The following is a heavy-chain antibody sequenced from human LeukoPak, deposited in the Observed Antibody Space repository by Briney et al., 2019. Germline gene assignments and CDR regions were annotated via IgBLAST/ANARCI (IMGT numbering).Heavy chain of an antibody. D-gene: IGHD1-14*01. J-gene: IGHJ6*03. CDR1: GFTFSSYW. CDR3: ARDLFGTTPPYYSYYYYMDV. V-gene: IGHV3-74*01. Sequence: PGGSLRLSCAASGFTFSSYWMHWVRQAPGKGLVWVSRINSDGSSTSYADSVKGRFTISIDNTKNTLYRQMNSLRAEDTAVYYCARDLFGTTPPYYSYYYYMDVWGKGTTITVSS. CDR2: INSDGSST.